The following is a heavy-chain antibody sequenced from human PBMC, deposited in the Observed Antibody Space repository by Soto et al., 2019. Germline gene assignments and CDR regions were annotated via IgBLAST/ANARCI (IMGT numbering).Heavy chain of an antibody. D-gene: IGHD3-16*01. J-gene: IGHJ5*02. CDR1: LYIFTNTD. CDR3: ARMATFGSLNWFDP. V-gene: IGHV1-8*01. CDR2: MNPGSGDT. Sequence: DSVKVSYQTSLYIFTNTDVSWVRQATGQGLEWMGWMNPGSGDTGYAQKFQGRVTMTRDISIATAYMELSSLRSDDTAIYYCARMATFGSLNWFDPWGQGTLVSVSS.